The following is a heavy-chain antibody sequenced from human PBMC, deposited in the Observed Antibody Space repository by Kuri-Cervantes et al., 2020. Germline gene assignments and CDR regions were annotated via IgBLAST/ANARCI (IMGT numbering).Heavy chain of an antibody. CDR3: ARVETAMAHGADENWYFDL. Sequence: ASVKVSCKASGYTFTGYYMHWVRQAPGQGLEWMGIINPSGGSTSYAQKFQGRVTMTRDTSTSTVYMELSSLRSEDTAVYYCARVETAMAHGADENWYFDLWGRGTLVTVSS. D-gene: IGHD5-18*01. V-gene: IGHV1-46*01. J-gene: IGHJ2*01. CDR1: GYTFTGYY. CDR2: INPSGGST.